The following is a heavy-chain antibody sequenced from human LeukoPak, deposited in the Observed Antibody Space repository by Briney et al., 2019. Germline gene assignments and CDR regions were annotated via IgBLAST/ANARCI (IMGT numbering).Heavy chain of an antibody. D-gene: IGHD1-26*01. CDR3: ARHLIVGATKGWHAFDI. J-gene: IGHJ3*02. CDR1: GYSFTSYW. CDR2: IYPGDSDT. Sequence: GESLKISCKGSGYSFTSYWIGWVRHMPGKGLEWMGIIYPGDSDTRYSPSFQGQVTISADKSISTAYLQWSSLKASDTAMYYCARHLIVGATKGWHAFDIWAKGQWSPSLQ. V-gene: IGHV5-51*01.